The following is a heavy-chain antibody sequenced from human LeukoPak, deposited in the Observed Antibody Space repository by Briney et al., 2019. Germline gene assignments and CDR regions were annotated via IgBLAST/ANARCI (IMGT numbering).Heavy chain of an antibody. CDR2: ISYDGSNK. CDR1: GFTFSSYA. V-gene: IGHV3-30*04. J-gene: IGHJ5*02. CDR3: ATRRFDP. Sequence: GRSLRLSCAASGFTFSSYAMHWVRQVPGKGLEWVAVISYDGSNKYYADSVKGRFTISRDNSKNTLYLQMNSLRAEDTAVYYCATRRFDPWGQGTLVTVSS.